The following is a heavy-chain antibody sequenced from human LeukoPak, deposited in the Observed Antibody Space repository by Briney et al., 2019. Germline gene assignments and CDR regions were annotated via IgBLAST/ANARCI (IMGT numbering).Heavy chain of an antibody. CDR3: ARVFARREIQT. CDR2: INRGGST. V-gene: IGHV4-34*01. Sequence: SETLSLTCAVYGGSFSGYYWGWIRQPPGKGLEWIGEINRGGSTNYNPSLKSRVTISIDMSRNYFSLKLSSVTAADTAVYYCARVFARREIQTWGQGTLVTVSS. CDR1: GGSFSGYY. J-gene: IGHJ4*02. D-gene: IGHD2-21*01.